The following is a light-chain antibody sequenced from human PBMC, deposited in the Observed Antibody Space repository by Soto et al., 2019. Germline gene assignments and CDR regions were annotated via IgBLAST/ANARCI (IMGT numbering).Light chain of an antibody. Sequence: QSVLTQPGSVSGSPGQSITISCTGTSSDIGGYNYVSWYQQHPGKAPKLMIYDVTNRPSGVSTRFSGSKSGNTASLTISGLQAEDDADYYCCSVTSGNTAYVFGTGTKLTVL. CDR1: SSDIGGYNY. J-gene: IGLJ1*01. CDR3: CSVTSGNTAYV. V-gene: IGLV2-14*01. CDR2: DVT.